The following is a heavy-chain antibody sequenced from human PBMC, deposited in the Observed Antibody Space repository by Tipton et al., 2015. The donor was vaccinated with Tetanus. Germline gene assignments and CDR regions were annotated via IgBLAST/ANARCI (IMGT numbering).Heavy chain of an antibody. CDR1: GVSIKGGGFY. Sequence: TLSLTCSVSGVSIKGGGFYWTWIRQPPGKGLEWIGYIYSPGTTSYAPSLRGRAPISFDSVKNHFSLSLSSVTAADTAMYYCARDGGNYFYYGMNVWGQGAAVTVSS. CDR2: IYSPGTT. CDR3: ARDGGNYFYYGMNV. V-gene: IGHV4-31*03. J-gene: IGHJ6*02.